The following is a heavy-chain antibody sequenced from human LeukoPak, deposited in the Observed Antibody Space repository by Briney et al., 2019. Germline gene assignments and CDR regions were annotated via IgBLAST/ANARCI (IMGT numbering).Heavy chain of an antibody. Sequence: ESSETLSLTCTVSGGSISSYYWSWVRQPPGKGLEWIGFVYYTGSTNYSPSLKSRVTISVDTSKNQFSLKLRSVTAADTAVYYCARISSGNWYNERGAFDVWGQGTMVTVSS. V-gene: IGHV4-59*01. J-gene: IGHJ3*01. CDR2: VYYTGST. D-gene: IGHD6-13*01. CDR1: GGSISSYY. CDR3: ARISSGNWYNERGAFDV.